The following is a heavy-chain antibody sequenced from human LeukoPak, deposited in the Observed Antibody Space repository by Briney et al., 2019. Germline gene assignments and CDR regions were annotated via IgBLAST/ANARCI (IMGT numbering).Heavy chain of an antibody. CDR3: ARRIAVADYNWFDP. Sequence: AGGSLRLSCAASGFTFSSYWMHWVRQAPGKGLVWVSRINSDGSSTSYADSVKGRFTISRDNAKNTLYLQMNSLRAEDTAVYYCARRIAVADYNWFDPWGQGTLVTVSS. D-gene: IGHD6-19*01. V-gene: IGHV3-74*01. CDR1: GFTFSSYW. J-gene: IGHJ5*02. CDR2: INSDGSST.